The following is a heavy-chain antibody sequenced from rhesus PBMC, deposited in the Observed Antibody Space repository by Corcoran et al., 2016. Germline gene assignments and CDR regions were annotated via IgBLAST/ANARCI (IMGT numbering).Heavy chain of an antibody. CDR1: GGSISDSYR. Sequence: QVQLQESGPGVVKPSETLSLTCAGPGGSISDSYRWRWIRQPPGKGLEWIGYIYGSSTSTNSNPSLKSRVTISKDTSKNQFSLKLSSVTAADTAVYYCATPRGYSYSLHYWGQGVLVTVSS. CDR3: ATPRGYSYSLHY. J-gene: IGHJ4*01. D-gene: IGHD5-12*01. CDR2: IYGSSTST. V-gene: IGHV4S10*01.